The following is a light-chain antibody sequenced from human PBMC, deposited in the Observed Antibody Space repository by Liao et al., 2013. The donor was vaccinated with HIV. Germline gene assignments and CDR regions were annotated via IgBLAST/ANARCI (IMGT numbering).Light chain of an antibody. Sequence: SYELTQPPSLSVAPGETAKITCGGDNIGNKGVHWYQQKPGQAPVVVMVFDTDRPSGIPERFSGSNSGNTATTATLTISRVEAGDEADYYCQVWDSSSDHWVFGGGTKLTVL. V-gene: IGLV3-21*04. CDR3: QVWDSSSDHWV. CDR1: NIGNKG. CDR2: FDT. J-gene: IGLJ3*02.